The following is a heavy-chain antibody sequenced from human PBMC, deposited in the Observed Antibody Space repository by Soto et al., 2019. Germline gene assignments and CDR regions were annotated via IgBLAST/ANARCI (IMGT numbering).Heavy chain of an antibody. J-gene: IGHJ3*02. D-gene: IGHD6-19*01. Sequence: EVQLLESGGGLVQPGGSLRLSCAASGFTFSTYSMTWVRQAPGKGLEWVSTIRDSGNSTHYADSVRGRFAISRDNSKNTLFLQMNSLRAEYTAVYYCARVKAQILSSGWYGGDDIWGQGTMVTVSS. CDR3: ARVKAQILSSGWYGGDDI. CDR2: IRDSGNST. CDR1: GFTFSTYS. V-gene: IGHV3-23*01.